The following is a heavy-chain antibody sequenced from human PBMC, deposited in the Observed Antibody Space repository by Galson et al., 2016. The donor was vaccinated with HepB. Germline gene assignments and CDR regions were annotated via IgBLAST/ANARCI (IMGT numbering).Heavy chain of an antibody. D-gene: IGHD4-17*01. V-gene: IGHV3-64*01. CDR1: GFTFSSYA. CDR2: ISSNGGST. J-gene: IGHJ4*02. Sequence: SLRLPCAASGFTFSSYAMHWVRRAPGKGLEYVSAISSNGGSTYYANSVKGRFTVSRDNSKNTVYLQMGSLRAEDMAVYYCARGLVIGYGDYLRYWGQGTLVTVSS. CDR3: ARGLVIGYGDYLRY.